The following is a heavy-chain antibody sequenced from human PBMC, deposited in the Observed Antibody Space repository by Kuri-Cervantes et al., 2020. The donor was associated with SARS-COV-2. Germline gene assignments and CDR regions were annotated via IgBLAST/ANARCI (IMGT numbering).Heavy chain of an antibody. Sequence: ASVKVSCKASGYTFTSYDINWVRQATGQGLEWMGWMNPNSGNTGYVQKFQGRVTMTRNTSVTTAYIELSSLRSEDTAVYYCASALYYYDSSGYSGGDAFDIWGQGTMVTVSS. V-gene: IGHV1-8*02. CDR2: MNPNSGNT. D-gene: IGHD3-22*01. J-gene: IGHJ3*02. CDR3: ASALYYYDSSGYSGGDAFDI. CDR1: GYTFTSYD.